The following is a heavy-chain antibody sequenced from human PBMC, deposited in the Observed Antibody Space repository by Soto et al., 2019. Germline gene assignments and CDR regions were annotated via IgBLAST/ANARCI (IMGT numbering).Heavy chain of an antibody. J-gene: IGHJ6*02. CDR2: IYNSGST. V-gene: IGHV4-4*08. Sequence: QVQVQESGPGLVKPSETLSLTCTVSGRLLSSYYWSWIRQSPGQGLEWIGYIYNSGSTNYNPALKIRVTIPQTSRNQFALTLTSVTAADTSVYYSAGSPSMVRRNNCFGMAAWGPGTTVTVSS. CDR3: AGSPSMVRRNNCFGMAA. D-gene: IGHD3-10*01. CDR1: GRLLSSYY.